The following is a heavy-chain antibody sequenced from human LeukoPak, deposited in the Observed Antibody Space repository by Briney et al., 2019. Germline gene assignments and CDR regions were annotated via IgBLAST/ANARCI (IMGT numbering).Heavy chain of an antibody. CDR1: GYFINSNYY. CDR3: ARINTIMATFDY. Sequence: SETLSLTCTVPGYFINSNYYWGWIRQPPGKGLEWIATIPHSGSTYYNPSLKSRVTISVETSKNQFSLKLSSVTAADTAVYYCARINTIMATFDYWGQGTLVTVSS. V-gene: IGHV4-38-2*02. J-gene: IGHJ4*02. D-gene: IGHD5-24*01. CDR2: IPHSGST.